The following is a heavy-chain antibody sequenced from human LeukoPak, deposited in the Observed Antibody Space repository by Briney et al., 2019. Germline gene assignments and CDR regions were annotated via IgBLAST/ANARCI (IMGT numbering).Heavy chain of an antibody. CDR1: GGTFSSYA. J-gene: IGHJ3*02. CDR2: IIPIFGTA. Sequence: SVKVSCKASGGTFSSYAISWVRQAPGQGLEWMGGIIPIFGTANYARKFQGRVTITADESTSTAYMELSSLRSEDTAVYYCARALVRRPAFDIWGQGTMVTVSS. V-gene: IGHV1-69*13. CDR3: ARALVRRPAFDI. D-gene: IGHD2-21*01.